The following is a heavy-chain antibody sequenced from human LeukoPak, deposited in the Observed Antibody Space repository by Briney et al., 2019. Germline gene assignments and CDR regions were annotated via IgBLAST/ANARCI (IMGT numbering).Heavy chain of an antibody. V-gene: IGHV1-69*04. CDR2: IIPILGIA. CDR1: GGTFSSYA. CDR3: ARDYYGSGGLYYFDY. D-gene: IGHD3-10*01. J-gene: IGHJ4*02. Sequence: ASVKVSCKASGGTFSSYAISWVRQAPGQGLEWMGSIIPILGIANYAQKFQGRVTITADKSTSTAYMELSSLRSEDTAVYYCARDYYGSGGLYYFDYWGQGTLVTVSS.